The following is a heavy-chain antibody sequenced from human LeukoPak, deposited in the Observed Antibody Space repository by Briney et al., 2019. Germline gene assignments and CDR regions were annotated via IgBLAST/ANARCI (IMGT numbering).Heavy chain of an antibody. J-gene: IGHJ4*02. CDR3: ARVRWSLRGRAAAGSLLYY. V-gene: IGHV1-69*05. D-gene: IGHD6-13*01. Sequence: GASVKVSCKASGGTFSSYAISWVRQAPGQGLEWMGGIIPIFGTANYAQKLQGRVTMTTDTSTSTAYMELRSLRSDDTAVYYCARVRWSLRGRAAAGSLLYYWGQGTLVTVSS. CDR2: IIPIFGTA. CDR1: GGTFSSYA.